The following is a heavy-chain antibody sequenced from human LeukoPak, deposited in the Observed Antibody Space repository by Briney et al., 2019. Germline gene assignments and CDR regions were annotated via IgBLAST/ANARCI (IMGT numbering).Heavy chain of an antibody. Sequence: GGSLRLSCAASGFTFSSYSMNWVRQAPGKGLEWVSSISSSSSYIYYADSVKGRFTISRDNAKNSLYLQMNSLRAEDTAVYYCANGYCSSTTCYDYYYMDVWGKGTTVTISS. D-gene: IGHD2-2*03. CDR1: GFTFSSYS. V-gene: IGHV3-21*01. J-gene: IGHJ6*03. CDR3: ANGYCSSTTCYDYYYMDV. CDR2: ISSSSSYI.